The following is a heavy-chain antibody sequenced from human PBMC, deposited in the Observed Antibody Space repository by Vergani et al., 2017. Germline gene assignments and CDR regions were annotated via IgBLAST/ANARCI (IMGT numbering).Heavy chain of an antibody. D-gene: IGHD1-26*01. CDR2: ISSFITYL. Sequence: EVQLVESGGGLVKPGGSLRISCAASGFNFRSYSMNWIRQTPEKGLEWVASISSFITYLDYADSVKGRFTISRDNAKNSLFLQMNSLRAEDTGVYFCARDSGSYYYFDCWGQGTRVTVSS. J-gene: IGHJ4*02. CDR1: GFNFRSYS. CDR3: ARDSGSYYYFDC. V-gene: IGHV3-21*01.